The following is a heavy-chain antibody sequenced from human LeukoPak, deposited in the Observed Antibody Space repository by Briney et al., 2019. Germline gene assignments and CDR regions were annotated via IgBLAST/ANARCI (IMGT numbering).Heavy chain of an antibody. J-gene: IGHJ4*02. CDR1: GFTFSTYW. CDR2: MKQDGSVK. V-gene: IGHV3-7*01. CDR3: ARDPESSAFDL. Sequence: GGSLRLSCAASGFTFSTYWVSWVRQTPEKGLEFVANMKQDGSVKNYMDSLKGRSTISRDNARESLYLEINSLRADDTAVYYCARDPESSAFDLWGQGALVTVSS. D-gene: IGHD5/OR15-5a*01.